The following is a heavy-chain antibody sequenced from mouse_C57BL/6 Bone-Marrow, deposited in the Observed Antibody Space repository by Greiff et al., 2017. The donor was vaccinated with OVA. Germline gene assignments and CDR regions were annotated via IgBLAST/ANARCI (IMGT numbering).Heavy chain of an antibody. J-gene: IGHJ1*03. V-gene: IGHV1-81*01. CDR3: AIGNYDYDRGYWYFDV. Sequence: QVHVKQSGAELARPGASVKLSCKASGYTFTSYGISWVKQRTGQGLEWIGEIYPRSGNTYYNEKFKGKATLTADKSSSTAYMELRSLTSEDSAVYFSAIGNYDYDRGYWYFDVWGTGTTVTVSS. CDR2: IYPRSGNT. CDR1: GYTFTSYG. D-gene: IGHD2-4*01.